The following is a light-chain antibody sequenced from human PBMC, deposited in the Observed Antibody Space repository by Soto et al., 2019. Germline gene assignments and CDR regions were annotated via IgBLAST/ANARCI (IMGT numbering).Light chain of an antibody. CDR2: STS. CDR3: QQWFRTPYA. CDR1: QAINKN. V-gene: IGKV1-39*01. Sequence: DIQMTQSPPSLSASVGERVTISCRASQAINKNLNWYQLKEGQAPKLLIYSTSEFQPGVPSRFSGSISDTHFSLTITVLQPDDSATYYCQQWFRTPYAVGQGT. J-gene: IGKJ2*01.